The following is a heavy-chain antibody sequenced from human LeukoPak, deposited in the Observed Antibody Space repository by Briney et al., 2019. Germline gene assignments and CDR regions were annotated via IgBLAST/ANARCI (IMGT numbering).Heavy chain of an antibody. CDR3: ARATSAKEYSYGFHFDY. J-gene: IGHJ4*02. D-gene: IGHD5-18*01. Sequence: SVKVSCKASGTTFRSYAINWVRQAPGQGLEWMGAIIPSFGTVKYPQKFQGRVTMTADESTSTAYMDLNYLRSDDTAVYFCARATSAKEYSYGFHFDYWGQGTLVTVSS. V-gene: IGHV1-69*01. CDR2: IIPSFGTV. CDR1: GTTFRSYA.